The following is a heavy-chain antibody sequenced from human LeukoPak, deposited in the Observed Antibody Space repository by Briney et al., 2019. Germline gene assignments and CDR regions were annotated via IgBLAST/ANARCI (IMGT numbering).Heavy chain of an antibody. CDR1: GDSISGSNYY. Sequence: SETLSLTCTVSGDSISGSNYYWGWIRQSPGRGLEWIGSIYYNGGTFFNPSLKSRVTISLDMSKNQFSLQLRSVTAADTAVYXXSRESAGTTIHYWGQGTLVTVSS. CDR2: IYYNGGT. CDR3: SRESAGTTIHY. V-gene: IGHV4-39*07. J-gene: IGHJ4*02. D-gene: IGHD1-1*01.